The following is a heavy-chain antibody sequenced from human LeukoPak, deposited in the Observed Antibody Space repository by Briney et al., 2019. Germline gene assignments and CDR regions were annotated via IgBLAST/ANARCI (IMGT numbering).Heavy chain of an antibody. CDR3: ARFRNPYYDSSGYQVVCDAFDI. V-gene: IGHV5-51*01. J-gene: IGHJ3*02. D-gene: IGHD3-22*01. CDR1: GYSFTSYR. Sequence: GESLKISCKGSGYSFTSYRIGWVRQMPGKGLEWMGIIYPGDSDTRYSPSFQGQVTISADKSTSTAYLQWSSLKASDTAMYYCARFRNPYYDSSGYQVVCDAFDIWGQGTMVTVSS. CDR2: IYPGDSDT.